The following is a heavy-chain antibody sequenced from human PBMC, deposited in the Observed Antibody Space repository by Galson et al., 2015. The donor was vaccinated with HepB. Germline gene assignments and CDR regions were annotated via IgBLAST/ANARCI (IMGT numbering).Heavy chain of an antibody. J-gene: IGHJ5*02. CDR2: INPNSGGT. D-gene: IGHD3-16*02. Sequence: SVKVSCKASGYTFTGYYMHWVRQAPGQGLEWMGWINPNSGGTNYAQKFQGRVTMTRDTSISTAYMELSSLRSEDTAVYYCARGWERNVWGSYRVWFDPWGQGTLVTVSS. CDR1: GYTFTGYY. CDR3: ARGWERNVWGSYRVWFDP. V-gene: IGHV1-2*02.